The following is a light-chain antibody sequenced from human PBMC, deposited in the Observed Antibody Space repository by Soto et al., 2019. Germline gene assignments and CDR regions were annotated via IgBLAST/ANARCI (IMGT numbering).Light chain of an antibody. CDR3: QQYKNLPRT. CDR1: QSVSSD. Sequence: EIVMTQSPATLSVSPGERATLSCRASQSVSSDLAWYQQKPGQAPRLLVYGASNRATGIPARFSGSGSGAEFTLAISRLQSDDFAVYCCQQYKNLPRTFGQGTTVEVK. J-gene: IGKJ1*01. V-gene: IGKV3-15*01. CDR2: GAS.